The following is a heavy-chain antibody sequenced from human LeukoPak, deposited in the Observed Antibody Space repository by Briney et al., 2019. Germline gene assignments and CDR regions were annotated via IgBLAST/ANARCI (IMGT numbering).Heavy chain of an antibody. J-gene: IGHJ4*02. CDR1: GGSISSYY. D-gene: IGHD3-22*01. Sequence: KPSETLSLTCTVSGGSISSYYWSWIRQPPGKGLEWIGYIYYSGSTNYNPSLKSRVTISVDTSKNQFSLKLSSVTAADTAVYYCAGYDYNSAYTFDYWGQGTLVTVSS. CDR3: AGYDYNSAYTFDY. CDR2: IYYSGST. V-gene: IGHV4-59*01.